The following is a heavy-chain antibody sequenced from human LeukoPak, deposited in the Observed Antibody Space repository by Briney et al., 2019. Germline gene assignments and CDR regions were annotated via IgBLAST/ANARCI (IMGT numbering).Heavy chain of an antibody. V-gene: IGHV3-74*01. J-gene: IGHJ6*03. Sequence: GGSLRLSCAASGFTFSSYWMHWVRQAPGKGLVWVSRINSDGSSTSYADSVKGRFTISRDNAKNTLYLQMNSLRAEDTAVYYCARDRGWNDHMVGKGYYYYYYMDVWGKGTTVTVSS. CDR2: INSDGSST. CDR1: GFTFSSYW. CDR3: ARDRGWNDHMVGKGYYYYYYMDV. D-gene: IGHD1-1*01.